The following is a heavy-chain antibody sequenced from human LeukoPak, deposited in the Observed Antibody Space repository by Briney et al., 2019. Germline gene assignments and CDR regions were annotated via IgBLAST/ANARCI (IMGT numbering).Heavy chain of an antibody. J-gene: IGHJ4*02. D-gene: IGHD3-22*01. V-gene: IGHV3-23*01. CDR1: GFTFSSYA. CDR2: ISGSGGST. CDR3: AKSFHYCYDSSFGVAPIQAGFDY. Sequence: GGSLRLSCAASGFTFSSYAMSWVRQAPGKGLEWVSAISGSGGSTYYADSVKGRFTISRDNSKNTLYLQMNSLRAEDTAVYYCAKSFHYCYDSSFGVAPIQAGFDYWGQGTLVTVSS.